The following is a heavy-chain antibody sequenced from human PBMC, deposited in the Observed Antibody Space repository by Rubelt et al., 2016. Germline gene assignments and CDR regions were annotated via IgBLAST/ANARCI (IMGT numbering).Heavy chain of an antibody. J-gene: IGHJ6*02. D-gene: IGHD3-22*01. CDR2: IYYSGST. CDR1: GGSISSSSYY. V-gene: IGHV4-39*01. Sequence: QLQLQESGPGLVKPSETLSLTCTVSGGSISSSSYYWGWIRQPPGKGLEWIGSIYYSGSTYYNPSLKGRVTISVDTSKNQFSLKLSSVTAADTAVYYCASFYDSSGSYYYYGMDVWGQGTTVTVSS. CDR3: ASFYDSSGSYYYYGMDV.